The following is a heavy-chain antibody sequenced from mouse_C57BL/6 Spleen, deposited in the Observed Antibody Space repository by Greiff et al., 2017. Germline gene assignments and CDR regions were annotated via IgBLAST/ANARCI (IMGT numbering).Heavy chain of an antibody. Sequence: LVESGPELVKPGASVKISCKASGYAFSSSWMNWVKQRPGKGLEWIGRIYPGDGDTNYNGKFKGKATLTADKSSSTAYMQLSSLTSEDSAVYFCARSALHYAMDYWGQGTSVTVSS. J-gene: IGHJ4*01. CDR1: GYAFSSSW. CDR2: IYPGDGDT. V-gene: IGHV1-82*01. CDR3: ARSALHYAMDY.